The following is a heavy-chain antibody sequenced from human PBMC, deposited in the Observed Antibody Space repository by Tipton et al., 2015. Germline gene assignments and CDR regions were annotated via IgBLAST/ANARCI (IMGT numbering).Heavy chain of an antibody. V-gene: IGHV1-18*01. Sequence: QSGAEVKKPGASVKVSCKASGYTFTDYGITWVRQAPGQGLEWMGWISVYNGNTNYAEKFQARVTLTTDTSTSTAYMELRSLRSDDTAVYYCARWAAYFDLWGRGTLVTVSS. CDR2: ISVYNGNT. D-gene: IGHD2-15*01. CDR3: ARWAAYFDL. J-gene: IGHJ2*01. CDR1: GYTFTDYG.